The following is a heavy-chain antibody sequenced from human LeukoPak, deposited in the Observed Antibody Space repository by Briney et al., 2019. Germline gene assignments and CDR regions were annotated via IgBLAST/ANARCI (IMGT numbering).Heavy chain of an antibody. CDR3: ARGRRQQLVGWGKDYYYYMDV. CDR2: IYYSGVT. D-gene: IGHD6-13*01. V-gene: IGHV4-39*07. Sequence: SETLSLTCTVSGGSISSSSYYWGWIRQPPGKGLEWIGSIYYSGVTNYNPSLKSRVTISVDTSKNQFSLKLSSVTAADTAVYYCARGRRQQLVGWGKDYYYYMDVWGKGTTVTVSS. J-gene: IGHJ6*03. CDR1: GGSISSSSYY.